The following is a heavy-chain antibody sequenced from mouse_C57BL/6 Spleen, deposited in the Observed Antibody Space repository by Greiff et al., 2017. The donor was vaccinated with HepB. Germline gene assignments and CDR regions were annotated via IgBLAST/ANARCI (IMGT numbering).Heavy chain of an antibody. J-gene: IGHJ4*01. Sequence: VQLQQSGPELVKPGASVKISCKASGYAFSSSWMNWVKPRPGKGLEWIGRIYPGDGDTNHNGKFKGKATLTADNSSSTAYMQLSSLTSEDSAVYFCATAQATDYYAMDYWGQGTSVTVSS. V-gene: IGHV1-82*01. CDR3: ATAQATDYYAMDY. CDR1: GYAFSSSW. D-gene: IGHD3-2*02. CDR2: IYPGDGDT.